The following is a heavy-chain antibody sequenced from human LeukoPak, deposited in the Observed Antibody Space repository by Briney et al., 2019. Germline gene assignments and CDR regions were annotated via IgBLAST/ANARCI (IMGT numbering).Heavy chain of an antibody. J-gene: IGHJ4*02. CDR3: GKGDLGYCSSSSCNDY. Sequence: GGSLRLSCAASGFTFSRNAMSWVRQAPGKGLEWVSAISGSGGSTYYADSVKGRFTISRDNSKNTLYLQMNSLRAEDPAVYYCGKGDLGYCSSSSCNDYWGQGTLVTVSS. D-gene: IGHD2-2*01. CDR2: ISGSGGST. V-gene: IGHV3-23*01. CDR1: GFTFSRNA.